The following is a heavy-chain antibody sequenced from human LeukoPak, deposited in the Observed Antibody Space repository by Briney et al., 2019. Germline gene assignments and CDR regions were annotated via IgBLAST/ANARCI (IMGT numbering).Heavy chain of an antibody. J-gene: IGHJ4*02. V-gene: IGHV3-30*02. Sequence: GGSLRLSCAASGYTFSSYGMHWVRQAPGKGPEWVAFIRYDGSNKYYADSVKGRFTISRDNSKNTLYLQMNSLRAEDTAVYYCAKDISSGWFWDYWGQGTLVTVSS. CDR1: GYTFSSYG. CDR3: AKDISSGWFWDY. D-gene: IGHD6-19*01. CDR2: IRYDGSNK.